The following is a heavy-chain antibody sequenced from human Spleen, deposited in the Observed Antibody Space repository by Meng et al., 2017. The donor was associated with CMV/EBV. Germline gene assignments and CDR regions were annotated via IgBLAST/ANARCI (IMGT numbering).Heavy chain of an antibody. V-gene: IGHV4-34*01. J-gene: IGHJ4*02. D-gene: IGHD3-10*01. CDR1: GGSFSGYY. CDR3: ARARSYGSGSYYNY. CDR2: INHSGST. Sequence: LQQLGAGLVKPSEPLSLTCAVYGGSFSGYYWSWIRQPPGKGLEWIGEINHSGSTNYNPSLKSRVTISVDTSKNQFSLKLSSVTAADTAVYYCARARSYGSGSYYNYWGQGTLVTVSS.